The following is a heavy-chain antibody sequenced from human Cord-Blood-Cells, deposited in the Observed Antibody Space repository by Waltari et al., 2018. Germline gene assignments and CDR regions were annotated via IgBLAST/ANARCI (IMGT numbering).Heavy chain of an antibody. CDR3: ARSSSGWLLDY. V-gene: IGHV4-34*01. CDR1: GGSFSGYY. D-gene: IGHD6-19*01. CDR2: INHRGST. J-gene: IGHJ4*02. Sequence: QVQLQQWGAGLLKPSETLSLTCAVYGGSFSGYYWSWIRQPPGKGLEWIGGINHRGSTNYNPSLKSRVTISVDTSKNQFSLKLSSVTAADTAVYYCARSSSGWLLDYWGQGTLVTVSS.